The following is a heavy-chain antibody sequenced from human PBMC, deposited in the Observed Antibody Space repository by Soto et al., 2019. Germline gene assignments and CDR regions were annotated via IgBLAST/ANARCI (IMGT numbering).Heavy chain of an antibody. CDR2: IYHGGNT. CDR1: GGSFNGYY. V-gene: IGHV4-34*01. Sequence: SETLSLTCAVYGGSFNGYYWSWIRQPPGKGLEWIGEIYHGGNTNYNPSLKSRVTISVDTSKNQFSLKLSSVTAADTAVYYCARGPLVYDYIWGSYPPLFDYWGQGTLVTVSS. CDR3: ARGPLVYDYIWGSYPPLFDY. J-gene: IGHJ4*02. D-gene: IGHD3-16*02.